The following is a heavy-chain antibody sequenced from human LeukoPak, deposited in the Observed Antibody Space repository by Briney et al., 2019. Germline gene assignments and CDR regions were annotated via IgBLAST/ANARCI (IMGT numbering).Heavy chain of an antibody. D-gene: IGHD3-22*01. J-gene: IGHJ3*02. CDR1: GFTFSSYS. Sequence: GGSLRLSCAASGFTFSSYSMNWVRQAPGKGLEWVSSISSSSSYIYYAVSVKGRFTISRDNAKNSLYLQMNSLRAEDTAVYYCARDWYYDSSGYYIFGEDAFDIWGQGTMVTVSS. V-gene: IGHV3-21*01. CDR3: ARDWYYDSSGYYIFGEDAFDI. CDR2: ISSSSSYI.